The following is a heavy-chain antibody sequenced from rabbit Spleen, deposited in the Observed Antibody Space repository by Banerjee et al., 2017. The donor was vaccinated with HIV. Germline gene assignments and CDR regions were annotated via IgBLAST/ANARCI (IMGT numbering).Heavy chain of an antibody. D-gene: IGHD1-1*01. Sequence: QEQLEESGGGLVQPEGSLTLTCTASGFSFSSGYEVCWVRQAPGKGLEWIGCIYTGDETTYYANWAIERFTLSKTSNTVTLDVTSLTDADTATYFCARDTSSSFSSYGMDLWGPGTLVTVS. CDR2: IYTGDETT. V-gene: IGHV1S45*01. CDR1: GFSFSSGYE. J-gene: IGHJ6*01. CDR3: ARDTSSSFSSYGMDL.